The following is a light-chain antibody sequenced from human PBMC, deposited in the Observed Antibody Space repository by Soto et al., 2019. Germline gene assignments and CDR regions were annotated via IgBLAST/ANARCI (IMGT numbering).Light chain of an antibody. J-gene: IGKJ2*01. CDR2: KAS. V-gene: IGKV1-5*03. CDR1: QSISSW. CDR3: QQYNSYLYT. Sequence: DIQMTQSPSTLSASVGDRVTITCRASQSISSWLAWYQQKPGKAPKLLIYKASSLESGVPSRFSGSGSGTEFTLTIXSXXXXXXXXXYXQQYNSYLYTFGQGTKLEIK.